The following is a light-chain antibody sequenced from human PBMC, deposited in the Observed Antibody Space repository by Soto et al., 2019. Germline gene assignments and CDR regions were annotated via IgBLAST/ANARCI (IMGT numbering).Light chain of an antibody. CDR3: QHYNNWPPWT. CDR2: GAS. J-gene: IGKJ1*01. V-gene: IGKV3-15*01. CDR1: QSVSTN. Sequence: EVLMTQSPATLSVSPGERATLSCRASQSVSTNLAWYQQKPGQAPRLLVYGASTRATGVPARFSGSGSGTDFNLTIHSRQSDAFAVYYCQHYNNWPPWTFGQGTKVEIK.